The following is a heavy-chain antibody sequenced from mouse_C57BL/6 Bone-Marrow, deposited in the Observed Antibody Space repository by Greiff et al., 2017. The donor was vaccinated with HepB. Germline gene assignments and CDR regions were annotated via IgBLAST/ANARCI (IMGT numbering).Heavy chain of an antibody. CDR2: INPNNGGT. Sequence: VQLQQSGPELVKPGASVKMSCKASGYTFTDYNMHWVKQSHGKRLEWIGYINPNNGGTSYNQKFKGKATLTVNKSSSTAYMELRSLTSEDSAVYYCARSRYYYGRDYAMDYWGQGTSVTVSS. J-gene: IGHJ4*01. CDR1: GYTFTDYN. CDR3: ARSRYYYGRDYAMDY. V-gene: IGHV1-22*01. D-gene: IGHD1-1*01.